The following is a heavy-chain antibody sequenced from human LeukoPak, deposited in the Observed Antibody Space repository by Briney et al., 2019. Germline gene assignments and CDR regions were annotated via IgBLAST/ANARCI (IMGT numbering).Heavy chain of an antibody. Sequence: SETLSLTCTVSGGSISSHYWSWIRQPPGKGLEWIGYTYYSGSTNYNPPLKSRVTISVDTSKNQFSLKLSSVTAADTAVYYCARDRGLAPEGWFDPWGQGTLVTVSS. D-gene: IGHD3-3*02. CDR3: ARDRGLAPEGWFDP. V-gene: IGHV4-59*11. J-gene: IGHJ5*02. CDR1: GGSISSHY. CDR2: TYYSGST.